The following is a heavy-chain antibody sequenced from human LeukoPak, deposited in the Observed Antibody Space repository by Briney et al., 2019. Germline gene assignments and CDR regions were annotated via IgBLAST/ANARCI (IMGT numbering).Heavy chain of an antibody. J-gene: IGHJ3*02. CDR2: IYYSGST. D-gene: IGHD3-22*01. CDR1: GGSISSYY. Sequence: SETLSLTCTGSGGSISSYYWSWIRQPPGKGLEWIGYIYYSGSTNYNPSLKRRVTISVDTSKNQFSLKLSSVTAADTAVYYCAREGSYDSSGYETLDAFDIWGQGTMVTVSS. CDR3: AREGSYDSSGYETLDAFDI. V-gene: IGHV4-59*01.